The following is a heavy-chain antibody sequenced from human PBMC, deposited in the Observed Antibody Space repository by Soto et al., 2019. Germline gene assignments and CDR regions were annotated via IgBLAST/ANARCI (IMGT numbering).Heavy chain of an antibody. CDR3: AREGAIVPRFFDP. Sequence: QITLKESGPTLVKPTETLTLMCTFSGFSLTTNGVGVGWIRHPPGQALELLALIYWNDDKRYSLSLRSRLTTTKDTTKNPVFLTMTNLDPVDTATYYCAREGAIVPRFFDPWGHGTMVTVSS. D-gene: IGHD1-26*01. V-gene: IGHV2-5*01. CDR1: GFSLTTNGVG. CDR2: IYWNDDK. J-gene: IGHJ5*02.